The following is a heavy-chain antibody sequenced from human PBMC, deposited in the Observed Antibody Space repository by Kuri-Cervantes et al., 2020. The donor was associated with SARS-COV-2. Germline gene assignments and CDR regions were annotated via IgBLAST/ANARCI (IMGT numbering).Heavy chain of an antibody. Sequence: SETLSLTCAVYGGSFSGYYWGWIRQPPGKGLEWIGGIYYSGSTYYNPSLKSRVTTSVDTSKNQFSLKLSSVTAADTAVYYCARRGAVAGTVPFFDYWGQGTLVTVSS. CDR3: ARRGAVAGTVPFFDY. CDR2: IYYSGST. J-gene: IGHJ4*02. V-gene: IGHV4-34*01. D-gene: IGHD6-19*01. CDR1: GGSFSGYY.